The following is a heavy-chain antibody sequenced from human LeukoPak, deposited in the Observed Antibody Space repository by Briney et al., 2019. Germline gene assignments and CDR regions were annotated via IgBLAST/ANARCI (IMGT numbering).Heavy chain of an antibody. J-gene: IGHJ4*02. D-gene: IGHD3-3*01. CDR2: INHSGST. CDR3: ARVYDFWSGYYTGRSPPYFDY. Sequence: PSETLSLTCAVYGGSFSGYYWSWIRQLPGKGLEWIGEINHSGSTNYNPSLKSRVTISVDTSKNQFSLKLSSVTAADTAVYYCARVYDFWSGYYTGRSPPYFDYWGQGTLVTVSS. V-gene: IGHV4-34*01. CDR1: GGSFSGYY.